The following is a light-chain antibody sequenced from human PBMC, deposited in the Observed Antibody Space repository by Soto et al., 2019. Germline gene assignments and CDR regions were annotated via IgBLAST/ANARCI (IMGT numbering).Light chain of an antibody. CDR1: QSVSTN. V-gene: IGKV3-15*01. Sequence: EIVMTQSPATLSVSPGDRATLSCRASQSVSTNLAWHQQRPGQAPRLLIYGASTRATGIPDRFSGRGSGTEFTLTLCSLESEDFAVYYCQQYHNWPPYTFGQGTKVDIK. J-gene: IGKJ2*01. CDR3: QQYHNWPPYT. CDR2: GAS.